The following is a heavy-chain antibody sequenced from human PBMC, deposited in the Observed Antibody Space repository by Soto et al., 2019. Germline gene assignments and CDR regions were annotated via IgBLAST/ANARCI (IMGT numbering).Heavy chain of an antibody. J-gene: IGHJ4*02. CDR1: GFTFRSYV. CDR2: TSYDGSNN. Sequence: QVQLVESGGDVVQPGTSLRLSCVGSGFTFRSYVIHWVRQAPGKGLEWVALTSYDGSNNFYGDSVKGRFTISRHNSRNTVELQMDSLRFEDTALYYCARWGTTGGLDVWGQGTLVSVSS. V-gene: IGHV3-33*05. D-gene: IGHD3-16*01. CDR3: ARWGTTGGLDV.